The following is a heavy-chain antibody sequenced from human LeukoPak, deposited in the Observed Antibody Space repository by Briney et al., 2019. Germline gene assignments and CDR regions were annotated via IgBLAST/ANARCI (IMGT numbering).Heavy chain of an antibody. CDR2: IYYTGST. V-gene: IGHV4-59*12. D-gene: IGHD1/OR15-1a*01. CDR3: ARGPHLEERWFDP. Sequence: SETLSLTCTVSGGSISSYYWSWIRQPPGKGLEWIGYIYYTGSTNYNPSLKSRVTISVDTSKNQFSLKLNSLTAADTAVYYCARGPHLEERWFDPWGQGTLVTVSS. J-gene: IGHJ5*02. CDR1: GGSISSYY.